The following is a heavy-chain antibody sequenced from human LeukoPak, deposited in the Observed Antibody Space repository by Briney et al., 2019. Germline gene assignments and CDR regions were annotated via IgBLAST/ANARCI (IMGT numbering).Heavy chain of an antibody. CDR3: ARDKYSRDAFDI. CDR1: GFTVSSNY. D-gene: IGHD6-6*01. CDR2: IYSGGST. V-gene: IGHV3-66*02. J-gene: IGHJ3*02. Sequence: GGSLRLSCAASGFTVSSNYMSRVRQAPGKGLEWVSVIYSGGSTYYADSVKGRFTISRDNSKNTLYLQMNSLRAEDTAVYYCARDKYSRDAFDIWGQGTMVTVSS.